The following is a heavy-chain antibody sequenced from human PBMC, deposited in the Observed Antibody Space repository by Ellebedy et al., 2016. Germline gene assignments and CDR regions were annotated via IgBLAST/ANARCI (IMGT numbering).Heavy chain of an antibody. CDR1: GYTFSGYW. Sequence: GGSLRLSCAASGYTFSGYWMIWVRQAPGKGLEWVANIKNDESEKYFVDSVKGRFTISRDNAKNSVYLQMSSLRAEDTAVYYCARYGLSGTFDYWGQGTPVTVSS. V-gene: IGHV3-7*03. D-gene: IGHD3-10*01. CDR2: IKNDESEK. CDR3: ARYGLSGTFDY. J-gene: IGHJ4*02.